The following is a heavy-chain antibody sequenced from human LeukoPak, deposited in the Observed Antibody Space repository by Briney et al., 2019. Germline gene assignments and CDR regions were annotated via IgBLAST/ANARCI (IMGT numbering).Heavy chain of an antibody. CDR3: AREIRYCSSTSCFNYWYFDL. Sequence: SETLSLTCTVSGGSISSYYWSWIRQPAGKGLEWIGRIYTSGSTNYNPSLKSRVTMSVDTSKNQFSLKLSSVTAADTAVYYCAREIRYCSSTSCFNYWYFDLWGRGTLVTVS. CDR1: GGSISSYY. CDR2: IYTSGST. J-gene: IGHJ2*01. V-gene: IGHV4-4*07. D-gene: IGHD2-2*01.